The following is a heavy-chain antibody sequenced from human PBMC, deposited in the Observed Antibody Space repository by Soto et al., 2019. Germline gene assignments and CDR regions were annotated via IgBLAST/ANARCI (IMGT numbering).Heavy chain of an antibody. D-gene: IGHD5-18*01. Sequence: EVQLVESGGGSVKPGGSLRLSCAASGLTFSNVWMTWVRQAPGTGLEWVGRIKSKSDGETADVAAPVKGRFTISRDDSKNTVFLEMNSLKSEDTALYYCAITAMINRDSSTSFDYWGQGTQVTVSS. CDR2: IKSKSDGETA. J-gene: IGHJ4*02. CDR3: AITAMINRDSSTSFDY. V-gene: IGHV3-15*01. CDR1: GLTFSNVW.